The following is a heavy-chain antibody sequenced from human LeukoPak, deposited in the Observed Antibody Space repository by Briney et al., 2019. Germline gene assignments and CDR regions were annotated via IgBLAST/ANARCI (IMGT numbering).Heavy chain of an antibody. V-gene: IGHV3-53*01. J-gene: IGHJ4*02. CDR3: ARSGYSSGWYVGYFDY. D-gene: IGHD6-19*01. CDR1: GFTVSSNY. CDR2: IYSGGST. Sequence: PGGSLLLSCSASGFTVSSNYMSWVRQAPGEGLAWVSVIYSGGSTYYTDSVKGRFTISRDNSKNTLYLQMNSLRAEDTAVYYCARSGYSSGWYVGYFDYWGQGTLVTVSS.